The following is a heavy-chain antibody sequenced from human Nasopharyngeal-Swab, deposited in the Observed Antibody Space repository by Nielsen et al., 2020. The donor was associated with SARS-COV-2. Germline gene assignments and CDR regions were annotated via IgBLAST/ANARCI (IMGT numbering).Heavy chain of an antibody. CDR3: VRERESSYGMDV. V-gene: IGHV3-7*01. CDR1: GFTFRNYW. CDR2: IKQGGSEK. Sequence: GESLKISCAASGFTFRNYWMSWVRQAPGKGLEWVANIKQGGSEKHYVDSVKGRLTISRDDAKNSQSLQMNSLRVEDTAVYYCVRERESSYGMDVWGQGTTVTVSS. J-gene: IGHJ6*02. D-gene: IGHD6-6*01.